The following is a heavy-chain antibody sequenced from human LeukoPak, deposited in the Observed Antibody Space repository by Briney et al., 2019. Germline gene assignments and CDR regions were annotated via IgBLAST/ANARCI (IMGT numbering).Heavy chain of an antibody. D-gene: IGHD5-18*01. CDR2: ISGSGSST. CDR3: AKGVRNTAMVTVDY. V-gene: IGHV3-23*01. J-gene: IGHJ4*02. CDR1: GFTFSSYA. Sequence: GGSLRLSCAASGFTFSSYAMTWVRQAPGKGLEWVSAISGSGSSTYYADSVKGRFTISRDNSRNTLSLQMNTMRAEDTAVYYCAKGVRNTAMVTVDYWGQGTLVTVSS.